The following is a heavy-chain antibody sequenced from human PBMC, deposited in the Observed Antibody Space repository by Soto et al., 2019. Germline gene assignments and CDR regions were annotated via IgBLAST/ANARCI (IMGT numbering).Heavy chain of an antibody. D-gene: IGHD6-13*01. CDR2: INPSGGST. V-gene: IGHV1-46*01. J-gene: IGHJ6*02. CDR3: AKDRGRATAGEYYYYGMDV. Sequence: QVQLVQSGAAVQKSGASVKVSCKASGYTFTSYYIHWVRQAPGQGLDWMGIINPSGGSTDYAEKFQGRVAMTSDASTSTVYRELSSLRSEDTAVYYCAKDRGRATAGEYYYYGMDVWGQGTTVTVSS. CDR1: GYTFTSYY.